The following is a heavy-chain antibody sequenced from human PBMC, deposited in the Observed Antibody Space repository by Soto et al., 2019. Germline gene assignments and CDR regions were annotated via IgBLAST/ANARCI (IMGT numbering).Heavy chain of an antibody. CDR3: ARDLPSITMVRGVISYYYGMAV. V-gene: IGHV3-21*01. CDR2: ISSSSSYI. D-gene: IGHD3-10*01. J-gene: IGHJ6*02. CDR1: GFTFSSYS. Sequence: GGSLRLSCAASGFTFSSYSMNWVRQAPGKGLEWVSSISSSSSYIYYADSVKGRFTISRDNAKNSLYLQMNSLRAEDTAVYYCARDLPSITMVRGVISYYYGMAVWGQGTTVTVSS.